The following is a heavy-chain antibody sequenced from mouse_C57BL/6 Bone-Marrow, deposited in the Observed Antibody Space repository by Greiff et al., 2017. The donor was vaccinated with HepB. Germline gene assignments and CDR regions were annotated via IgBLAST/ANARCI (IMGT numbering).Heavy chain of an antibody. CDR2: IDPSDSYT. Sequence: VQLQQPGAELVMPGASVKLSCKASGYTFTSYWMHWVKQRPGQGLGWIGEIDPSDSYTNYNQKFKGKSTLTVDKSSSTAYMQLSSLTSEDSAVYYCAREGGVVAHFDYWGQGTTLTVSS. V-gene: IGHV1-69*01. CDR3: AREGGVVAHFDY. CDR1: GYTFTSYW. D-gene: IGHD1-1*01. J-gene: IGHJ2*01.